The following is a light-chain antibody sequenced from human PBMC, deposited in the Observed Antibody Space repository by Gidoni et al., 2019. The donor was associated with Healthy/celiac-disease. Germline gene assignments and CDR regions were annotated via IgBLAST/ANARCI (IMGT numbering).Light chain of an antibody. Sequence: ELVMTQAPATLSVSPGVRATLSCSPSQSVSSNLAWYQQKPGQAPTLLIYGASTRATGIPARFIGSRSGTEFTLTISSLQSEDFAVDYCQQYNNWSPWTFGQGTKVEIK. CDR3: QQYNNWSPWT. V-gene: IGKV3-15*01. CDR2: GAS. J-gene: IGKJ1*01. CDR1: QSVSSN.